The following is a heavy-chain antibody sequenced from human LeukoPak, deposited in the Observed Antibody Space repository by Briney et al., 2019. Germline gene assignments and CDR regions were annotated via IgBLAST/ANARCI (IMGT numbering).Heavy chain of an antibody. D-gene: IGHD6-19*01. V-gene: IGHV3-74*01. J-gene: IGHJ4*02. CDR1: GFTFSSHG. CDR3: ARGFRVITVAGFDY. Sequence: GGSLRLSCAASGFTFSSHGMHWVRQAPGKGLAWVSRINSDGSSTTYADSVKGRFTISRDNAKNTLYLQMDSLRAEDTAVYYCARGFRVITVAGFDYWGQGTLVTVSS. CDR2: INSDGSST.